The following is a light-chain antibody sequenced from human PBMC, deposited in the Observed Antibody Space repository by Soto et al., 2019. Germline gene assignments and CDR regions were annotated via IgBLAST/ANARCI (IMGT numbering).Light chain of an antibody. CDR2: GAS. V-gene: IGKV3-20*01. J-gene: IGKJ2*01. CDR1: QSIISDS. CDR3: QQKGRSPPT. Sequence: EIVLTQSPGTLSFSPGERATLSCRASQSIISDSLAWYQQKPGQAPRLLISGASSRATGIPDRFSGSGSGTFFTLTVNRLGPENFGVVFCQQKGRSPPTFGQGTKVDIK.